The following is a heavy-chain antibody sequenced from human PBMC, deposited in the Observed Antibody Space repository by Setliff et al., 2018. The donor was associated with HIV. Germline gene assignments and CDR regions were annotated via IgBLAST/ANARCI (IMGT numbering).Heavy chain of an antibody. CDR2: IYYTGST. CDR3: ATLPQSYSARGPLDY. D-gene: IGHD2-15*01. CDR1: GASISNHY. J-gene: IGHJ4*01. Sequence: SETLSLTCGVSGASISNHYWSWVRQSPGKGLEWIGYIYYTGSTNYNPSPKSRIAILLDTSKNQFSLKLNSVTAADTAVYYCATLPQSYSARGPLDYWGHGTLVTVSS. V-gene: IGHV4-59*11.